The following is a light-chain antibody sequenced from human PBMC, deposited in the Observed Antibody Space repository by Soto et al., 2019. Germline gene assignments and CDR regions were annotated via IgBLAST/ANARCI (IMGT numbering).Light chain of an antibody. J-gene: IGLJ2*01. V-gene: IGLV1-44*01. Sequence: QSVLTQPPSASGTPGQRVTISCSGTSSNIGSKTVNWYQQLPGTAPKLLLYSNTPRPSGVPDRFSGSTSGTSASLAISGRQAEDGADYYCAAWDDSLNGVVFGGGTELTVL. CDR1: SSNIGSKT. CDR2: SNT. CDR3: AAWDDSLNGVV.